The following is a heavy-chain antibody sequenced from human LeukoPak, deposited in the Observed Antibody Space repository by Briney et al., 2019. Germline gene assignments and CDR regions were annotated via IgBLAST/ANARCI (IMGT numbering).Heavy chain of an antibody. Sequence: GASVKVSCKASGGTFSSYTISWVRQAPGQGLEWMGRIIPILGIANYAQKFQGRVTITADKSTSTAYMELSGLRSEDTAVYYCARDHSGSYFWGVWGQGTLVTVSS. D-gene: IGHD1-26*01. V-gene: IGHV1-69*04. CDR1: GGTFSSYT. CDR3: ARDHSGSYFWGV. J-gene: IGHJ4*02. CDR2: IIPILGIA.